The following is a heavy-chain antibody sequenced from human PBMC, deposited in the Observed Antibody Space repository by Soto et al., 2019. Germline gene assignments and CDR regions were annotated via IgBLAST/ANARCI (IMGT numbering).Heavy chain of an antibody. CDR3: ARDPANLALAVAYFDS. CDR2: ISHTGRT. D-gene: IGHD2-15*01. V-gene: IGHV4-38-2*02. Sequence: SETLSLTCRVSGSSTTNSFYWGWIRQSPEKGLEWIGSISHTGRTSYNPSLKSRVSISVDTSKNQFSLTLTSVTAADTAVYYCARDPANLALAVAYFDSWGQGTLVTAPQ. CDR1: GSSTTNSFY. J-gene: IGHJ4*02.